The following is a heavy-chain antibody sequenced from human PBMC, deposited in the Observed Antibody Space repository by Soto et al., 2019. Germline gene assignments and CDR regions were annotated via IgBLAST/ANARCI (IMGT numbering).Heavy chain of an antibody. Sequence: EVQLVESGGGLVQPGGSLRLSCAASGFTFSTSPMHWVRQAPGKGLEWVSYIGGRTSTIYYSDSVKGRFTISRDNSRNPLYLQMNSLRDDDTALYYCARDPFNGWYVKLFDEWGQGTLVTVSS. CDR3: ARDPFNGWYVKLFDE. CDR2: IGGRTSTI. D-gene: IGHD6-19*01. V-gene: IGHV3-48*02. CDR1: GFTFSTSP. J-gene: IGHJ4*02.